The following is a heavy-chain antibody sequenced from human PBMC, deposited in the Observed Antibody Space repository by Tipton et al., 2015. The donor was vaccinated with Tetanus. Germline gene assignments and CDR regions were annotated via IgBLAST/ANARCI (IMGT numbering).Heavy chain of an antibody. CDR3: ARAPGGGSCHMDF. CDR2: ISSAGSPI. Sequence: SLRLSCAASGFTFNRYRMNWVRQPPGKGLEWISYISSAGSPIYFADSVEGRFTISRDNAKNLLYLQMHNLRDEDTAVYYCARAPGGGSCHMDFWGQGTLVAVSS. J-gene: IGHJ4*02. V-gene: IGHV3-48*02. D-gene: IGHD1-26*01. CDR1: GFTFNRYR.